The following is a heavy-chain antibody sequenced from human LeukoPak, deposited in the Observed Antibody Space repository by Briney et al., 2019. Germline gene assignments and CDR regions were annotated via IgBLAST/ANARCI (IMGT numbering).Heavy chain of an antibody. V-gene: IGHV5-51*01. D-gene: IGHD2-2*01. J-gene: IGHJ6*04. CDR2: IYPGDSET. Sequence: GEALEISFKGSGYRLNSYWIGWGRPVPGEGLGWVGIIYPGDSETRYSPSFQGQVTISADKSISTAYLQWSSLKASDTAMYYCARHDCSSTSCYAPSVLDVWGKGTTVTVSS. CDR1: GYRLNSYW. CDR3: ARHDCSSTSCYAPSVLDV.